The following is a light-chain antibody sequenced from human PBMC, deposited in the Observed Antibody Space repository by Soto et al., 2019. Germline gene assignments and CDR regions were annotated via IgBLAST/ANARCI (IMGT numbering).Light chain of an antibody. CDR1: QIVGSTS. CDR2: GSS. Sequence: EIVFTQPPGTLSFPPGGRATLSCWASQIVGSTSLAWFQQKPGQAPRLLIYGSSNRAPGLPDRFSGGGSGTDFTLTISGLEPEDCAVYYCQQYGSSPMYTFGQGTKVDIK. V-gene: IGKV3-20*01. J-gene: IGKJ2*01. CDR3: QQYGSSPMYT.